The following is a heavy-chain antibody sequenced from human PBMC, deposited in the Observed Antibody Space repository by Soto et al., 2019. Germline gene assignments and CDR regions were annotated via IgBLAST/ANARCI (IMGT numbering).Heavy chain of an antibody. Sequence: VQLQESGPGLVKPSETLSLTCTVSGGSISSYYWSWIRQPPGKGLEWIGYIYYSGSTNYNPSLKSRVTISVDTSKNQFSLKLSSVTAADTAVYYCARRWGAAVDYWGQGTLVTVSS. CDR2: IYYSGST. J-gene: IGHJ4*02. CDR1: GGSISSYY. D-gene: IGHD1-26*01. CDR3: ARRWGAAVDY. V-gene: IGHV4-59*08.